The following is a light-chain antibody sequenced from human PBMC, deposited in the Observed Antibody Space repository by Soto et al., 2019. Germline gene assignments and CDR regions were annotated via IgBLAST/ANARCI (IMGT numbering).Light chain of an antibody. CDR1: QGIGNW. J-gene: IGKJ3*01. CDR3: QQTHIFPPA. Sequence: DVPMTQSPSSVSASVGDRVTITCRASQGIGNWLAWYQQRPGKAPKLLIYVATTLQGGVPSRFSGTRSGTEYTLIINNLQPEDFATYYCQQTHIFPPAFGPGTKVDI. V-gene: IGKV1-12*01. CDR2: VAT.